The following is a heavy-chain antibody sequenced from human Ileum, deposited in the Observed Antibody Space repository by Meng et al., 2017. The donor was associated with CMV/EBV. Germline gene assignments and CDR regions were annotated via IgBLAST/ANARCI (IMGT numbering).Heavy chain of an antibody. V-gene: IGHV3-15*07. D-gene: IGHD1-26*01. J-gene: IGHJ4*02. Sequence: SCVASGCTLNGAWMNWVRQAPGKGLEWVGRVKSASAGGAADAAAPVKGRFTVSRDDSRKTVHLQMDNLKIEDTAVYYCTTGWDQYFDFWGQGALVTVSS. CDR3: TTGWDQYFDF. CDR2: VKSASAGGAA. CDR1: GCTLNGAW.